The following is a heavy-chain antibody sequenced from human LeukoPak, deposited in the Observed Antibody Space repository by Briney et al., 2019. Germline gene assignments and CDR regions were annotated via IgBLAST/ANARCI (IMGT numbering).Heavy chain of an antibody. V-gene: IGHV4-30-2*01. D-gene: IGHD3-22*01. J-gene: IGHJ4*02. CDR2: IYHSGST. CDR1: GGSISSGGYS. CDR3: ARVGHDSSGYYLHYYFDY. Sequence: SETLSLTCAVSGGSISSGGYSWSWIRQAPGKGLEWIGYIYHSGSTYYNPSLKSRVTISVDRSKNQFSLKLSSVTAADTAVYYCARVGHDSSGYYLHYYFDYWGQGTLVTVSS.